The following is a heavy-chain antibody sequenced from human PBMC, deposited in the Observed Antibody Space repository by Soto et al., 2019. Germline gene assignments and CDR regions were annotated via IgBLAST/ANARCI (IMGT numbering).Heavy chain of an antibody. D-gene: IGHD1-26*01. CDR2: INHRGST. V-gene: IGHV4-34*01. CDR3: ARGLSEWGYYYGMDV. CDR1: GGSFSGYY. Sequence: QVQLQQWGAGLLKPSETLSLTCAVYGGSFSGYYWSWIRQPPGKGLEWIGEINHRGSTNYNPSLKRRVTISVDTSKNQFSLKLSAVTAADTAVYSCARGLSEWGYYYGMDVWGQGTTVTVSS. J-gene: IGHJ6*02.